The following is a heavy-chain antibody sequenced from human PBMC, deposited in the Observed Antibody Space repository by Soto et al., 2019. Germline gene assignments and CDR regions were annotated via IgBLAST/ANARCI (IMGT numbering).Heavy chain of an antibody. J-gene: IGHJ3*02. D-gene: IGHD5-12*01. CDR3: ARESGYDDAFDI. Sequence: GGSLRLSCAASGFTFSSYSMNWVRQAPGKGLEWVSYISSSSSTIYYADSVKGRCTITRDNAKNSLYLQMNSLRNEDTAVYYCARESGYDDAFDIWGQGTMVTVSS. V-gene: IGHV3-48*02. CDR2: ISSSSSTI. CDR1: GFTFSSYS.